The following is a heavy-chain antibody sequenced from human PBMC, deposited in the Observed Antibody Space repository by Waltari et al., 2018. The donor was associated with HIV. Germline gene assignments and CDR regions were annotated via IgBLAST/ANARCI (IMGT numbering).Heavy chain of an antibody. Sequence: QVQLVQWGGGVVQPGRSLRLSCAAAGFTFNNYGMSWVRQTPGKGLYWVAVMWYDVSKKDYADSVEGRFTISRDNSNNRLYLQMNSLSVDDTAVYLCARGAPWDGYNSDWYFDLWGRGTLGTVSS. J-gene: IGHJ2*01. V-gene: IGHV3-33*01. CDR1: GFTFNNYG. D-gene: IGHD5-12*01. CDR3: ARGAPWDGYNSDWYFDL. CDR2: MWYDVSKK.